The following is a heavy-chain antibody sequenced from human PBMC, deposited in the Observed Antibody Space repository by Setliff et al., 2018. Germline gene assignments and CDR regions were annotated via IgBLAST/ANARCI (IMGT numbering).Heavy chain of an antibody. J-gene: IGHJ5*02. CDR3: ARNRLLIAVDQGFDP. D-gene: IGHD6-19*01. CDR2: IYTSGNT. Sequence: PSETLSLTCSVSGGSISGYYWSWIRQPAGKGLEWIGHIYTSGNTDYSPSLKSRVTISVDTSKNQFSLKLSSVTAADTAVYYCARNRLLIAVDQGFDPWGQGTLVTVSS. V-gene: IGHV4-4*07. CDR1: GGSISGYY.